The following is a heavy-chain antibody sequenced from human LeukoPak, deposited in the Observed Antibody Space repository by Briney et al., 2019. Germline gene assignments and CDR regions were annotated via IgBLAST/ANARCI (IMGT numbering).Heavy chain of an antibody. D-gene: IGHD3-9*01. CDR1: GGSISSYY. Sequence: SETLSLTCTVSGGSISSYYWSWIRQPAGKGLEWIGRIYTSGSTNYNPSLKSRVTMSVDTSKNQFSLKLSSVTAADTAVYYCARDYDILTGHTLDYWGQGTPVTVSS. CDR3: ARDYDILTGHTLDY. J-gene: IGHJ4*02. V-gene: IGHV4-4*07. CDR2: IYTSGST.